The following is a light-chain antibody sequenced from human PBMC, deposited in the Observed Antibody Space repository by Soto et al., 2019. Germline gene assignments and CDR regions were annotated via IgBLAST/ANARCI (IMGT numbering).Light chain of an antibody. Sequence: NFMLTQPHSVSESPGKTVTISCTRSSGSIASNYVQWYQQRPGSSPTTVIYDDNQRPSGVPDRFSGSIDSSSNSASLTISGLKTEEEADYYCQSYDSSNPVVFGGGTKLTVL. J-gene: IGLJ2*01. CDR1: SGSIASNY. CDR3: QSYDSSNPVV. V-gene: IGLV6-57*01. CDR2: DDN.